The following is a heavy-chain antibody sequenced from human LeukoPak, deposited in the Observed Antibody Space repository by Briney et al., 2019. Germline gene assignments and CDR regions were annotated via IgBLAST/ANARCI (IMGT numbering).Heavy chain of an antibody. V-gene: IGHV3-74*01. Sequence: GGSLRLSCAASGFTFSSYWMHWVRQAPGKGLVWVSRINSDGSSTSYADSVKGRFTISRDNAKNSLYLQMNSLRAEDTALYYCARATHYYESSGYDYWGQGTLVTVSS. CDR2: INSDGSST. J-gene: IGHJ4*02. CDR1: GFTFSSYW. D-gene: IGHD3-22*01. CDR3: ARATHYYESSGYDY.